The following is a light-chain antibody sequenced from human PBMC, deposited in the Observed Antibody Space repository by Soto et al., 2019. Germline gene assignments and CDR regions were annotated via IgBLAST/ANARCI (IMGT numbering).Light chain of an antibody. CDR2: DAS. CDR3: QQYNSYSWT. V-gene: IGKV1-5*01. J-gene: IGKJ1*01. CDR1: QSIGRS. Sequence: DIQMTQSPSTLSASIGDRVTITCRASQSIGRSFAWYQQKPGKAPNLLIYDASSLQSGVPSRFRGSGSGTEFTLTISSLPPDDFEPYSCQQYNSYSWTFGQGTKVDIK.